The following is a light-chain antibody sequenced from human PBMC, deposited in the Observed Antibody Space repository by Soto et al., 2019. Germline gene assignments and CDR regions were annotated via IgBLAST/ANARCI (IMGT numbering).Light chain of an antibody. J-gene: IGLJ3*02. Sequence: QSALTQPASVSGSPGQSITISCTATSSDVGGYNYVSWYQQHPGKAPKLMIYEVSNRPSGVSNLFSGAKSGNTASLTISRLQADDEADYYCTSYTSSSTLVFGGGTKLTVL. V-gene: IGLV2-14*01. CDR2: EVS. CDR3: TSYTSSSTLV. CDR1: SSDVGGYNY.